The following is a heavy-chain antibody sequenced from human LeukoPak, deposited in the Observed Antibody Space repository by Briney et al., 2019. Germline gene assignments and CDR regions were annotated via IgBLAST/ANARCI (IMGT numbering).Heavy chain of an antibody. CDR2: ISSSCSTI. CDR3: AKALWFGENFLAY. CDR1: GFTFNSYN. Sequence: PGGSLRLSCAPSGFTFNSYNMNWVRQAPGKGLEWVSYISSSCSTIYYADSVKGRLTISRDKAKNSLYLQINRQRADDTAVYIFAKALWFGENFLAYWGQGTLVTVSS. V-gene: IGHV3-48*01. D-gene: IGHD3-10*01. J-gene: IGHJ4*02.